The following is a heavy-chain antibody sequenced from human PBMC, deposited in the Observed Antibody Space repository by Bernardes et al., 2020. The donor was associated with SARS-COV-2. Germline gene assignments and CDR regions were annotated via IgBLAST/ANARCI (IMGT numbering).Heavy chain of an antibody. J-gene: IGHJ4*02. D-gene: IGHD6-13*01. V-gene: IGHV3-23*01. CDR1: GFTFSSYA. CDR2: ISGSGGST. Sequence: GGSLRLSCAASGFTFSSYAMSWVRQAPGKGLEWVSAISGSGGSTYYADSVKGRFTISRDNSKNTLYLQMNSLRAEDTAVYYCAKVLPRIAAAGTGYFDYWGQGTLVTVSS. CDR3: AKVLPRIAAAGTGYFDY.